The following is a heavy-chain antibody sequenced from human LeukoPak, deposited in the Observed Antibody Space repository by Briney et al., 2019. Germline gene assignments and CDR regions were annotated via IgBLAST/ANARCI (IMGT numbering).Heavy chain of an antibody. J-gene: IGHJ4*02. D-gene: IGHD3-22*01. V-gene: IGHV1-2*02. CDR1: GYTFTGYY. Sequence: ASVKVSCKASGYTFTGYYMHWVRQAPGQGLEWMGWINPNSGGTNYAQRFQGRVTMTRDTSISTAYMELSRLRSDDTAVYYCAREGGYYYDSSGSEAPFDYWGQGTLVTVSS. CDR2: INPNSGGT. CDR3: AREGGYYYDSSGSEAPFDY.